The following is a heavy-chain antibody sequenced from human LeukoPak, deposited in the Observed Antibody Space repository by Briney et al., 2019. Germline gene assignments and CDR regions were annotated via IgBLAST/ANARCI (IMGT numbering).Heavy chain of an antibody. Sequence: GGSLRLSCTASGFSITSYWMSWVRQAPGKGLEWVANIKQDGSEKYYVDSVKGQFTISRDNAKNSLYLQMNSLRADHKAVYYCARRFGYYGSGSHYNFDYWGQGTLVTVSS. CDR3: ARRFGYYGSGSHYNFDY. CDR2: IKQDGSEK. D-gene: IGHD3-10*01. V-gene: IGHV3-7*01. CDR1: GFSITSYW. J-gene: IGHJ4*02.